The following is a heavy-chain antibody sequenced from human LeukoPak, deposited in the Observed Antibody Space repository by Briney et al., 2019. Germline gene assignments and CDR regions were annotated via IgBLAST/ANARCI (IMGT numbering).Heavy chain of an antibody. Sequence: PGGSLRLSCTASGFTFSNYWMSWVRQTPEKGLEWVANIKQDGSETVYVASVKGRFNISRDNAQTSLYLQMSSLRAEDTAVYYCARDPYSSSWSYGMDVWGQGTTVTVCS. J-gene: IGHJ6*02. CDR3: ARDPYSSSWSYGMDV. D-gene: IGHD6-13*01. CDR1: GFTFSNYW. CDR2: IKQDGSET. V-gene: IGHV3-7*05.